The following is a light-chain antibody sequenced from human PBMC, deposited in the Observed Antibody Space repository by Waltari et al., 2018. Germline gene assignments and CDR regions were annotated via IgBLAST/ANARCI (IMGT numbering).Light chain of an antibody. J-gene: IGKJ2*01. V-gene: IGKV3-15*01. CDR3: QQFNDWPPYT. CDR2: GAS. CDR1: QSIGRN. Sequence: ETLMTQSPATLSVSPGERATLSCRASQSIGRNLAWYQQKPGQAPKLLIYGASTRAAGVPIRFSGSGSGTEFTLTINSLQSEDFAVYYCQQFNDWPPYTCGQGTKRELK.